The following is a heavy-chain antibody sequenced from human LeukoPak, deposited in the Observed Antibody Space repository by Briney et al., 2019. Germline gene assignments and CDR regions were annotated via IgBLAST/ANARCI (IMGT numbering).Heavy chain of an antibody. Sequence: GGSLRLSCAASGFTFSSYSMNWVRQAPGKGLEWVSYISSSSSTIYYADSVKGRFTISRDNAKNSLYLQMNSLRAEDTAVYHCARAPRGYDILTGYYMDVWGKGTTVTVSS. CDR1: GFTFSSYS. CDR3: ARAPRGYDILTGYYMDV. V-gene: IGHV3-48*01. J-gene: IGHJ6*03. D-gene: IGHD3-9*01. CDR2: ISSSSSTI.